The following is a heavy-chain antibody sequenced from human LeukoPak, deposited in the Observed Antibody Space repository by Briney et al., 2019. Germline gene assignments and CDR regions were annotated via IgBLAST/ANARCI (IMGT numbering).Heavy chain of an antibody. CDR2: IYYTGRT. J-gene: IGHJ4*02. D-gene: IGHD6-19*01. Sequence: TASETLSLTCAVSGGSISSTTYYWAWIRQPPGKGLEWIGSIYYTGRTHYIPSLKSRVTISLDTSKNQFSLSLSSVTAADTAVYYCATRVAGGPLDYWGQGTLVTVSS. CDR1: GGSISSTTYY. V-gene: IGHV4-39*01. CDR3: ATRVAGGPLDY.